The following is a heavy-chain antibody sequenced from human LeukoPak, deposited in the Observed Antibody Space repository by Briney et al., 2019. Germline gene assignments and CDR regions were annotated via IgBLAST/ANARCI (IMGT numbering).Heavy chain of an antibody. CDR2: IISDGSRT. CDR1: GFTFSSYW. Sequence: GGSMRLSCAASGFTFSSYWMHWVRQAPGKGLVWVSRIISDGSRTNYADSVRGRFTISRDNAENTLYLQMNSLRAEDTAIYYCASGGFGEGKFDPWGQGTLVTVSS. V-gene: IGHV3-74*01. D-gene: IGHD3-16*01. J-gene: IGHJ5*02. CDR3: ASGGFGEGKFDP.